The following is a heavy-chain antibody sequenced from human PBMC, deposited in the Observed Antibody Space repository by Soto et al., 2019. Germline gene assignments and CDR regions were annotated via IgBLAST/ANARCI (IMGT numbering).Heavy chain of an antibody. CDR2: ISGYNGNT. D-gene: IGHD2-15*01. J-gene: IGHJ6*02. CDR3: ARDIVVVVAATLGNYYYYYGMDV. V-gene: IGHV1-18*01. CDR1: GYTFSSYG. Sequence: GASVKVSCKASGYTFSSYGISWVRQAPGQGLEWMGWISGYNGNTKYAQKFQGRVTITRDTSASTAYMELRSLRSDDTAVYYCARDIVVVVAATLGNYYYYYGMDVWGQGTTVTVSS.